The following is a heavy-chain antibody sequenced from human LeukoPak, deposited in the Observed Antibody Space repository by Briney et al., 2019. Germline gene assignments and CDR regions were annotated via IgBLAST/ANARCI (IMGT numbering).Heavy chain of an antibody. CDR3: ARDGLQENIQLGY. V-gene: IGHV1-69*13. CDR1: GGTFSSYA. D-gene: IGHD5-18*01. J-gene: IGHJ4*02. CDR2: IIPIFGTA. Sequence: GASVKVSCKASGGTFSSYAISWVRQAPGQGLEWMGGIIPIFGTANYAQKFQGRVTITADESTSTAYMELSSLRSEDTAVYYCARDGLQENIQLGYWGQGTLVTVSS.